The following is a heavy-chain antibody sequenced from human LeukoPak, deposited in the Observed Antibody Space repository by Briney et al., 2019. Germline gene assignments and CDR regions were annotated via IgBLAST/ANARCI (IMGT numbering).Heavy chain of an antibody. Sequence: GESLQISCKVSGYSFTNNWIGWGRQGPGKGLEWMGIIYPGYSDTRYSPSFQGQVTFSVDTSTSTVYLQWSSLKASDTAIYYCARFALSSSLDYWGQGTLVTVSP. J-gene: IGHJ4*02. D-gene: IGHD6-13*01. V-gene: IGHV5-51*01. CDR1: GYSFTNNW. CDR3: ARFALSSSLDY. CDR2: IYPGYSDT.